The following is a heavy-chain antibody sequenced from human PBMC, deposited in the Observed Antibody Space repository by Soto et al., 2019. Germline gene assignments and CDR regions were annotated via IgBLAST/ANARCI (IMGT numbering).Heavy chain of an antibody. D-gene: IGHD5-12*01. CDR2: ISYDGSNK. CDR1: GFTFISYA. Sequence: GFTFISYAMHWVRQAPGKGLEWVAVISYDGSNKYYADSVKGRFTISRDNSKNTLYLQMNSLRAEDTAVYYCARDKGYSGYDNAFDIWGQGTMVTVSS. CDR3: ARDKGYSGYDNAFDI. V-gene: IGHV3-30-3*01. J-gene: IGHJ3*02.